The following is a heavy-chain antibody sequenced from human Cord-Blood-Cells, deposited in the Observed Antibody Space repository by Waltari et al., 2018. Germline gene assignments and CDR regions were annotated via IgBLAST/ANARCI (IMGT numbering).Heavy chain of an antibody. CDR2: SYSGGST. V-gene: IGHV3-53*04. Sequence: VQLLESGGGLVQTGGSLRLCCGAYGFTGSSNYMSWVRQAPGKGLEWVSVSYSGGSTYYADSVKGRFTISRHNSKNTLYLQMNSLRAEDTAVYYCVGIAAAGNDAFDIWGQGTMVTVSS. D-gene: IGHD6-13*01. CDR1: GFTGSSNY. J-gene: IGHJ3*02. CDR3: VGIAAAGNDAFDI.